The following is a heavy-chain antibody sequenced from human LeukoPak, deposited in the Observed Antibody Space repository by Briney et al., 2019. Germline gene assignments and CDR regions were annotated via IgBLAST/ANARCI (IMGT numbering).Heavy chain of an antibody. CDR1: AYTFTVYY. D-gene: IGHD2-2*02. Sequence: ASVKVSCTASAYTFTVYYMHWVRQAPGQGLEWMGWINPNSGGTNYAQKFQGRVTMTRDTSISTAYMELSRLRSDDTAVYYCARDIGYCSSTSCYTHDYWGQGTLVTVSS. V-gene: IGHV1-2*02. CDR2: INPNSGGT. J-gene: IGHJ4*02. CDR3: ARDIGYCSSTSCYTHDY.